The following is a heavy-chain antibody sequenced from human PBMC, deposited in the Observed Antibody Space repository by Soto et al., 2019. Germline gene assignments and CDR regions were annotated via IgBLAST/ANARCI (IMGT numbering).Heavy chain of an antibody. D-gene: IGHD6-19*01. Sequence: EVQLLESGGGLVQPGGSLRLSCAASGCTFSSYAMSWVRQAPGKGLEWVSAISGSGGTTYYEDSVKGRFTISRDNSKKTLYLQMNSLRAEDTAVYYCAKGAVAGLDYYYGMDVWGQGTTVTVSS. CDR2: ISGSGGTT. CDR3: AKGAVAGLDYYYGMDV. V-gene: IGHV3-23*01. CDR1: GCTFSSYA. J-gene: IGHJ6*02.